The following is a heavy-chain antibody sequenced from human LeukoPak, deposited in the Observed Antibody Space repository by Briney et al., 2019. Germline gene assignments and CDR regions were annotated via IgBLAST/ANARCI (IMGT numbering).Heavy chain of an antibody. D-gene: IGHD6-13*01. V-gene: IGHV4-61*02. J-gene: IGHJ3*02. CDR1: GGSISSGSYY. CDR3: ARVPAAGTRTFDI. CDR2: TYTSGST. Sequence: SQTLSLTCTVSGGSISSGSYYWSWIRQPAGKGLEWIGRTYTSGSTNYNPSLKSRVTISVDTSKNQFSLKLSSVTAADTAVYYCARVPAAGTRTFDIWGQGTMVTVSS.